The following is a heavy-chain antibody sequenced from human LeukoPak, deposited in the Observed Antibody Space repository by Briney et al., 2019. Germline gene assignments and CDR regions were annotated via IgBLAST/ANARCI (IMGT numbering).Heavy chain of an antibody. CDR1: GFTFSSYS. V-gene: IGHV3-21*01. J-gene: IGHJ6*03. CDR2: ISSSSSYI. D-gene: IGHD3-22*01. Sequence: GGSLRLSCAASGFTFSSYSMNWVRQAPGKGLEWVSSISSSSSYIYYADSVKGRFTISRDNAKNSLYLQMNSLRAEDTAVYYCARDSYYDSSGYYWYYYYYYMDVWAKGPRSPSP. CDR3: ARDSYYDSSGYYWYYYYYYMDV.